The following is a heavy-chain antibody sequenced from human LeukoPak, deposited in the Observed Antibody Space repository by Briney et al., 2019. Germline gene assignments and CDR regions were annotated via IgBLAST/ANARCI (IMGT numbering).Heavy chain of an antibody. CDR3: ARVWQWLSYPPPHYYYMDV. Sequence: SVKVSCKASGGTFSSYAISWVRQAPGQGLEWMGGIIPIFGTANYAQKFQGRVTITTDESTSTAYMELSSLRSEDPAVYYCARVWQWLSYPPPHYYYMDVWGKGTTVTVSS. D-gene: IGHD6-19*01. CDR1: GGTFSSYA. V-gene: IGHV1-69*05. CDR2: IIPIFGTA. J-gene: IGHJ6*03.